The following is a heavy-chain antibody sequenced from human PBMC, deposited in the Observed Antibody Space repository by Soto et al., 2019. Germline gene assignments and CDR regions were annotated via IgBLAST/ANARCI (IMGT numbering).Heavy chain of an antibody. V-gene: IGHV4-28*01. Sequence: SETLSLTCAVSGYSIISSNWWGFIRQPPGKGLEWIGYIYYSGSTYYNPSLKSRVTMSVDTSKNQFSLKLSSVTAVDTAVYYCARTDDSSGYGVWFDPWGQGTLVTVSS. J-gene: IGHJ5*02. D-gene: IGHD3-22*01. CDR1: GYSIISSNW. CDR2: IYYSGST. CDR3: ARTDDSSGYGVWFDP.